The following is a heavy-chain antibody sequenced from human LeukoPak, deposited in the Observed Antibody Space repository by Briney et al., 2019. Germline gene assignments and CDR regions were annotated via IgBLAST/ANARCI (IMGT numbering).Heavy chain of an antibody. CDR3: ARARGGSNSDY. CDR2: INQEGSEK. CDR1: GFTSSSYW. V-gene: IGHV3-7*05. J-gene: IGHJ4*02. Sequence: PGGSLRLSCAASGFTSSSYWMRWVRQAPGKGLYWVASINQEGSEKYYVDSVKGRFTISRDNAKNSLYLQMNSLRADDPAVYYCARARGGSNSDYWGQGTLVTVSS. D-gene: IGHD1-26*01.